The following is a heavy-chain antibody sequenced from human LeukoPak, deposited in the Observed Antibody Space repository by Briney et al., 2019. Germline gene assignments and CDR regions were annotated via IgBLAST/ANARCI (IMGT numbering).Heavy chain of an antibody. D-gene: IGHD5-18*01. CDR2: FRYSGTT. CDR3: ARWFRGYRDAFDI. V-gene: IGHV4-39*01. CDR1: GGSISSNDHL. Sequence: SETLSLTCTVSGGSISSNDHLWGWVRQPPGKGLEWIGSFRYSGTTYYNPSLKSRVTISVDTSKNQFSLKLTSVTAADTAMYYCARWFRGYRDAFDIWGQGTLVTVSS. J-gene: IGHJ3*02.